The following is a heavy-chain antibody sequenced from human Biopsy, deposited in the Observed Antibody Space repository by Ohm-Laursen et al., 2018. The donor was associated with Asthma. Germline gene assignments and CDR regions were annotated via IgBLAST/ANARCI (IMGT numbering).Heavy chain of an antibody. Sequence: TQTLTLTCSFSGFSLRTPGVGVGWIRQSPGKALEWLALIYWDDYNLFRPSLKRRLTITKDPSKNQVVLTMTKMDPVDSGTYYCALGRGGGVDDHSPSWFDPWGQGTLVTVSS. J-gene: IGHJ5*02. CDR3: ALGRGGGVDDHSPSWFDP. V-gene: IGHV2-5*02. CDR1: GFSLRTPGVG. CDR2: IYWDDYN. D-gene: IGHD3-16*01.